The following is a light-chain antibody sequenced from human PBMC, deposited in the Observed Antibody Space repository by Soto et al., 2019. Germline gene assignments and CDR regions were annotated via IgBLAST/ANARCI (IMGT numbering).Light chain of an antibody. J-gene: IGKJ2*01. CDR1: QSVLYSSNNKNY. Sequence: DIVMTQSPDSLAVSLGERATINCKSSQSVLYSSNNKNYLAWYQQKPGQPPELLIYWASTRESGVPDRFSGSGSGTDFTLTISSLQAEDVAVYYCQQRTNWPPYTFGQGTKVDIK. V-gene: IGKV4-1*01. CDR3: QQRTNWPPYT. CDR2: WAS.